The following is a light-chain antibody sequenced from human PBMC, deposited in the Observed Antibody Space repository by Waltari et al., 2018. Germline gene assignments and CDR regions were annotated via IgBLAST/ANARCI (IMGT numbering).Light chain of an antibody. J-gene: IGKJ3*01. Sequence: DIQLTQTPSTLSASVGDRVTLTCRASRPINTWLAWYQKKPGRAPNLLIYNSSTLFTGVPLRFRGSGSGTEFTLTIASLHPDDFATYFCQQYESLRTFGPG. V-gene: IGKV1-5*03. CDR2: NSS. CDR1: RPINTW. CDR3: QQYESLRT.